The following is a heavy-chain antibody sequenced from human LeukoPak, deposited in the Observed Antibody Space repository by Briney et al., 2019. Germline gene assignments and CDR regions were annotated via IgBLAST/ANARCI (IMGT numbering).Heavy chain of an antibody. J-gene: IGHJ3*02. CDR2: ISGIGGDT. CDR1: GFIFGSYA. V-gene: IGHV3-23*01. D-gene: IGHD4-17*01. Sequence: GASLRLSCAASGFIFGSYAMNWVRQAPGKGLECVSLISGIGGDTNHADSGKARFTISRDNSKNTLYLQMNSLRAEDTAIYYCAFRGKVTVTTKGAFDMWGQGTMVTVSS. CDR3: AFRGKVTVTTKGAFDM.